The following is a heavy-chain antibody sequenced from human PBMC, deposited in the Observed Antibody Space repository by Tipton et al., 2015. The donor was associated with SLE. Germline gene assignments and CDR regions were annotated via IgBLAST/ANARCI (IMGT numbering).Heavy chain of an antibody. V-gene: IGHV3-73*01. J-gene: IGHJ4*02. D-gene: IGHD1-1*01. Sequence: SLRLSCVTSGFTFSVYAIHWVRQAPGKGLEWVGRIRNKANAHATAYAPSVKGRFTISRDDSENTAYLQMSSLKTEDTAVYYCARYLEIRDWGQGTLVTVSS. CDR1: GFTFSVYA. CDR2: IRNKANAHAT. CDR3: ARYLEIRD.